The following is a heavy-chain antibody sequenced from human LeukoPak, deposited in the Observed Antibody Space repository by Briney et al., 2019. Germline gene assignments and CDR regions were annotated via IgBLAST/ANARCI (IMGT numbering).Heavy chain of an antibody. CDR3: AKDRGGIVVGPTAGFDY. CDR2: ISGGAGHT. CDR1: GFTFRNYA. Sequence: GGSLRLSCTAAGFTFRNYAMSWVRQAPGKGLEWVAAISGGAGHTYDADSVKGRFTISRDNCKSTLFLQMNNVRGDDTAVYYCAKDRGGIVVGPTAGFDYWGQGILVTVSS. V-gene: IGHV3-23*01. D-gene: IGHD2-21*01. J-gene: IGHJ4*02.